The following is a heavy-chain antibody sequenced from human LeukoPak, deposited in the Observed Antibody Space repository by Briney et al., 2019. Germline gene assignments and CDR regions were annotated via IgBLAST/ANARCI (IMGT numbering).Heavy chain of an antibody. J-gene: IGHJ4*02. Sequence: GGSLRLSCAASGFTFSTYSMNWVRQAPGKGLEWVSFFSTSSSYIYYADSVKGRFTISRDSAKNSLYLQMNSLKTEDTAVYYCVRHAASGGSGVDHWGQGTLVTVSS. D-gene: IGHD3-10*01. CDR3: VRHAASGGSGVDH. CDR2: FSTSSSYI. V-gene: IGHV3-21*04. CDR1: GFTFSTYS.